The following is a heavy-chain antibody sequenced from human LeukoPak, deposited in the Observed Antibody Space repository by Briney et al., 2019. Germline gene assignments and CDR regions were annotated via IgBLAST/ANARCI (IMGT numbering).Heavy chain of an antibody. Sequence: GGSLRLSCAASGFSFSTYAMHWVRQAPGKGLEWVALIWHDASHTFYTDSVKGRFTISRDNSKNTVYLQMNSLGGEDTAVYYCAREILGSGSYPDYWGQGTLVTVSS. CDR2: IWHDASHT. V-gene: IGHV3-33*01. CDR3: AREILGSGSYPDY. CDR1: GFSFSTYA. D-gene: IGHD3-10*01. J-gene: IGHJ4*02.